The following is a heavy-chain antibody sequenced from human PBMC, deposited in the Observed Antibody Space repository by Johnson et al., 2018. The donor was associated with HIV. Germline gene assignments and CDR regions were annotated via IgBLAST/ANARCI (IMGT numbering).Heavy chain of an antibody. J-gene: IGHJ3*02. CDR1: GFTFDDYA. CDR2: ISWNSGSI. D-gene: IGHD1-26*01. V-gene: IGHV3-9*01. CDR3: ASLGGSYSLNI. Sequence: VQLVESGGGLVQPGRSLRLSCAASGFTFDDYAMHWVRQAPGKGLEWVSGISWNSGSIGYADSVKGRFTISRDNAKNSLYLQMNSLRADDTAVYYCASLGGSYSLNIWGQGTMVTVSS.